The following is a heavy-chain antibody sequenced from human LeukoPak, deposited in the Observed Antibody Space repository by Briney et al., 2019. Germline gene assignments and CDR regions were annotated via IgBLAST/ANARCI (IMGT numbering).Heavy chain of an antibody. V-gene: IGHV3-15*01. J-gene: IGHJ4*02. CDR2: TKSKTDGGTT. CDR3: TTWPVAGKRGLDY. D-gene: IGHD6-19*01. Sequence: GGSLRLSCAASGFTFRNAWMSWVRQAPGKGLEWVGRTKSKTDGGTTDYAAPVKGRFTISRDDSKNTLYLQMNSLKTEDTAVYYCTTWPVAGKRGLDYWGQGTLVTVSS. CDR1: GFTFRNAW.